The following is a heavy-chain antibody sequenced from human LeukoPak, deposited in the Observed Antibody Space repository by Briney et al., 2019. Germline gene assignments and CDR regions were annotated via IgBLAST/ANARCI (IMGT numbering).Heavy chain of an antibody. Sequence: ASVKVSRKASGGTFSSYAISWVRQAPGQGLEWMGRIIPILGIANYAQKFQGRVTITADKSTSTAYMELSSLRSEDTAVYYCARDLISIAAALNYFDYWGQGTLVTVSS. CDR3: ARDLISIAAALNYFDY. D-gene: IGHD6-13*01. J-gene: IGHJ4*02. CDR2: IIPILGIA. CDR1: GGTFSSYA. V-gene: IGHV1-69*04.